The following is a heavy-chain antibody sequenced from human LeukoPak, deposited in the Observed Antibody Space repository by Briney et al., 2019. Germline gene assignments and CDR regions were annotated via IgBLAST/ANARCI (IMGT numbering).Heavy chain of an antibody. CDR1: GDSISSSRSY. Sequence: SETLSLTCTVSGDSISSSRSYWGWIRQPPGKGLEWIGSIYHSGSTYYNPSLKSRVTISVDTSKNQFSLKLSSVTAADTAVYYCARYEPRYSYGLIETRVEYWGQGTLVTVSS. D-gene: IGHD5-18*01. CDR2: IYHSGST. V-gene: IGHV4-39*07. CDR3: ARYEPRYSYGLIETRVEY. J-gene: IGHJ4*02.